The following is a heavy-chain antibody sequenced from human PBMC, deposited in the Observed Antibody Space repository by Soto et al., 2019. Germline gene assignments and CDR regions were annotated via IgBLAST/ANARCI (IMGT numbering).Heavy chain of an antibody. CDR1: GFSLSTYV. CDR3: AREDEGSGYAGTFHR. V-gene: IGHV3-30*04. Sequence: QVHLVESGGGVVQPGGSLRLSCAASGFSLSTYVMHWVRQAPGKGLEWVALISHDGGNKHYADSVKGGFTISRDNPKNTVSLQMDSLGAEDMAVYFCAREDEGSGYAGTFHRWGQGTLVTVSS. CDR2: ISHDGGNK. D-gene: IGHD3-22*01. J-gene: IGHJ1*01.